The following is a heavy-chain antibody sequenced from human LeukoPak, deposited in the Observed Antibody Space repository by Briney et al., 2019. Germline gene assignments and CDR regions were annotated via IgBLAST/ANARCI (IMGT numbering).Heavy chain of an antibody. CDR2: IKQDGSEK. D-gene: IGHD2-2*01. V-gene: IGHV3-7*01. CDR3: ARRYCSSTSCYPHFDY. Sequence: GGSLRLSCAASGFTFSSYWMSWVRQAPGKGLEWVANIKQDGSEKYYVDSVKGRFTISRDNAENSLYLQMNSLRAEDTAVYYCARRYCSSTSCYPHFDYWGQGTLVTVSS. J-gene: IGHJ4*02. CDR1: GFTFSSYW.